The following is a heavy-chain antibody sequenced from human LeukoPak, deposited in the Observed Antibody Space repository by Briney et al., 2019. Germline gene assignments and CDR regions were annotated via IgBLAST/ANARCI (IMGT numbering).Heavy chain of an antibody. CDR3: AKDSGYDYYYYYGMDV. Sequence: GRSLRLSCAASGFTFSSYGMHWVRQAPGKGLEWVAVISYDGSNKCYADSVKGRFTISRDNSKNTLYLQMNSLRAEDTAVYYCAKDSGYDYYYYYGMDVWGQGTTVTVSS. CDR1: GFTFSSYG. J-gene: IGHJ6*02. V-gene: IGHV3-30*18. CDR2: ISYDGSNK. D-gene: IGHD5-12*01.